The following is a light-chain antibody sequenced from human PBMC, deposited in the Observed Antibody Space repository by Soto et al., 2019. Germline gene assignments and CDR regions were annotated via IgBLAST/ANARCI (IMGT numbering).Light chain of an antibody. CDR2: DVS. V-gene: IGLV2-11*01. CDR3: CSYAGSYTFSYV. J-gene: IGLJ1*01. Sequence: QSALTQPRSVSGSPGQSVTISCTGTSSDVGGYNYVSWYQQHPGKAPKLMISDVSKRPSGVPDRFSGSKSGNTASLTISGLQAEDEADYYCCSYAGSYTFSYVFGTGTRSPS. CDR1: SSDVGGYNY.